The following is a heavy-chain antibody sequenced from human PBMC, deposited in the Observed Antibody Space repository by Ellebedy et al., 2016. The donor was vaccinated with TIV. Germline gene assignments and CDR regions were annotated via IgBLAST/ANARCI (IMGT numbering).Heavy chain of an antibody. CDR1: GFTFSTYS. Sequence: GGSLRLSCAASGFTFSTYSMNWVRQAPGKGLEWISYINNSSGTRLYADSVKGRFTISRDNAKNSLYLQMNSLRVDDTAVYYCALPNDYWGQGTLVTVSS. CDR3: ALPNDY. V-gene: IGHV3-48*04. CDR2: INNSSGTR. J-gene: IGHJ4*02.